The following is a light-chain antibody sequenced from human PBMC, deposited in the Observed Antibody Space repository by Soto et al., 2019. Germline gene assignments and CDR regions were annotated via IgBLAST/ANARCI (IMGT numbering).Light chain of an antibody. CDR3: ATWDASLSGYV. CDR2: YNN. CDR1: SSNIGSNY. Sequence: QSALTQPPSASGTPGQRVTISCSGRSSNIGSNYVYWYQQLPGTAPKLLIYYNNQRPSGVPDRFSGSKSGTSASLAISGLRSEDEADYYCATWDASLSGYVFGTGTKVTVL. J-gene: IGLJ1*01. V-gene: IGLV1-47*02.